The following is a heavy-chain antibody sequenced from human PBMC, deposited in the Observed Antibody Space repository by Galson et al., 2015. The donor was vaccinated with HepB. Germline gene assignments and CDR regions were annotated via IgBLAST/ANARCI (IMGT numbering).Heavy chain of an antibody. V-gene: IGHV3-23*01. CDR1: GFTFSIYA. CDR3: AKVDLDSFAGTFYYYGMAV. J-gene: IGHJ6*02. Sequence: SCAASGFTFSIYAMTWVRQAPGKGLEWVSAISSGGSTYYADSVKGRSTISRDNSKSTLYLLMNSLRAEDTAVYYCAKVDLDSFAGTFYYYGMAVWGQGTTVTVSS. CDR2: ISSGGST. D-gene: IGHD6-13*01.